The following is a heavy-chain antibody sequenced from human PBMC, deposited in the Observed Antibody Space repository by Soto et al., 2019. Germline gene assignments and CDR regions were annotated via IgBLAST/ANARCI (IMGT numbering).Heavy chain of an antibody. Sequence: GGSLRLSCAASGFTFSSYAMSWVRQAPGKGLEWVSAISGSGGSTYYADSVKGRFTISRDNSKNTLYLQMNSLRAEDTAVYYCAKDMYYDFWSGYYAFDYWGHGTLVTVSS. D-gene: IGHD3-3*01. J-gene: IGHJ4*01. CDR3: AKDMYYDFWSGYYAFDY. V-gene: IGHV3-23*01. CDR2: ISGSGGST. CDR1: GFTFSSYA.